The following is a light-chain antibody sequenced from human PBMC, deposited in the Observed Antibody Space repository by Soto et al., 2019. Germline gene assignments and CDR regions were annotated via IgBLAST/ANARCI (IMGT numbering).Light chain of an antibody. J-gene: IGKJ2*01. CDR2: GIS. V-gene: IGKV3D-15*03. Sequence: VLSQSEGALSLSTGERATLSCRTSQSVSASQLAWYQQKPGQAPRLLIYGISKRAAGIPDRFTGSGSGTEFTLTISILQSEDFAVYYCQQYNNWPPYTLGQGT. CDR3: QQYNNWPPYT. CDR1: QSVSASQ.